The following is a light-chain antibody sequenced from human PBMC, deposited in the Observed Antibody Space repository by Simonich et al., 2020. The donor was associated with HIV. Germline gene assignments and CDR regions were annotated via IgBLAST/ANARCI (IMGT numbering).Light chain of an antibody. Sequence: EIVMTQYPATLSVSPGARATLSCTASQSISTNLAWYQQGPGQAPRLLIYGASTRATGIPASFSGSGSGTEFTLTISSLQSEDFAVYYCQQRSNWPLTFGGGTKVEIK. CDR3: QQRSNWPLT. J-gene: IGKJ4*01. CDR1: QSISTN. CDR2: GAS. V-gene: IGKV3-15*01.